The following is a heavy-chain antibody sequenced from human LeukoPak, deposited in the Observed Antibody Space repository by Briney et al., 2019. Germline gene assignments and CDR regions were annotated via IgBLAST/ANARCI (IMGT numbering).Heavy chain of an antibody. CDR1: GFTFSSYW. Sequence: PGGSLRLSCAASGFTFSSYWMSWVRQAPGKGLEWVANIKPDGSDKYYVDSVKGRFTISRDNAKNSLYLQMNSLRSDDTAVYYCASLRLGELSFDYWGQGTLVTVSS. CDR2: IKPDGSDK. CDR3: ASLRLGELSFDY. D-gene: IGHD3-16*02. V-gene: IGHV3-7*03. J-gene: IGHJ4*02.